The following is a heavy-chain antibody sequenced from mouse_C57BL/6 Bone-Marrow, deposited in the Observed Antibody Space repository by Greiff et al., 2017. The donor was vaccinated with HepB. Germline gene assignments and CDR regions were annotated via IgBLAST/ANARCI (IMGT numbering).Heavy chain of an antibody. CDR1: GFTFSDYG. Sequence: EVQLVESGGGLVKPGGSLKLSCAASGFTFSDYGIHWVRQAPEKGLEWVAYISSGSSTIYYADSVKGRFTISRDNAKNTLFLQMTSLRSEDTAMYYCARNGYDYGAMDYWGQGTSVTVSS. V-gene: IGHV5-17*01. J-gene: IGHJ4*01. CDR3: ARNGYDYGAMDY. CDR2: ISSGSSTI.